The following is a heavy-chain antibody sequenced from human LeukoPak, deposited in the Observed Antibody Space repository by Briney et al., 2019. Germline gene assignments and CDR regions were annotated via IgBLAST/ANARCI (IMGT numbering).Heavy chain of an antibody. CDR3: ARDPDGATNGGFDY. D-gene: IGHD1-26*01. CDR2: INPNSGGT. Sequence: ASVKVSCKASGYTFTGYYMHWVRQAPGQGLEWMGWINPNSGGTNYAQKFQGRVTMTRDTSISTAYMELSRLRSDDTAVYYCARDPDGATNGGFDYWGQGTLVTASS. V-gene: IGHV1-2*02. CDR1: GYTFTGYY. J-gene: IGHJ4*02.